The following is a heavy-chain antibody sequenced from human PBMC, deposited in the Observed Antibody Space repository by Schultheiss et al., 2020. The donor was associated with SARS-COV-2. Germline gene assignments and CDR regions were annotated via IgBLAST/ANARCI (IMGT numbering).Heavy chain of an antibody. V-gene: IGHV3-33*01. Sequence: GGSLRLSCAASGFTFSSYGMHWVRQAPGKGLEWVAVIWYDGSNKYYADSVKGRFTISRDNSKNTLYLQMNSLRAEDTAVYYCASTGGTALTLSSIAVAGPGDYWGQGTLVTVSS. CDR3: ASTGGTALTLSSIAVAGPGDY. J-gene: IGHJ4*02. CDR2: IWYDGSNK. D-gene: IGHD6-19*01. CDR1: GFTFSSYG.